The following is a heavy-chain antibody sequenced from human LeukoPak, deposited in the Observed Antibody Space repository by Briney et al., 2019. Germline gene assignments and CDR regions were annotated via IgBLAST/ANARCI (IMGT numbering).Heavy chain of an antibody. CDR1: GFTFSRYG. CDR2: ISYDGSNK. CDR3: ARDDSRVVVVAATRYYYYYYGMDV. D-gene: IGHD2-15*01. Sequence: GGSLRLSCAASGFTFSRYGMHWVRQAPGKGLEWVAVISYDGSNKYYADSVKGRFTISRDNSKNTLYLQMNSLRAEDTAVYYCARDDSRVVVVAATRYYYYYYGMDVWGQGTTVTVSS. J-gene: IGHJ6*02. V-gene: IGHV3-30*03.